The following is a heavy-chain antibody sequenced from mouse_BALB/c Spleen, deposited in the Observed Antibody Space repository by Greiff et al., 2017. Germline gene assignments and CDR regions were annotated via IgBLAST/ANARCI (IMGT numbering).Heavy chain of an antibody. CDR3: AKGSYGSYAFAY. CDR1: GYTFSSYW. Sequence: VQLQQSGAELMKPGASVKISCKATGYTFSSYWIEWVKQRPGHGLEWIGEILPGSGSTNYNEKFKGKATFTADTSSNTAYMQLSSLTSEDSAVYYCAKGSYGSYAFAYWGEGTLVTVSA. CDR2: ILPGSGST. V-gene: IGHV1-9*01. J-gene: IGHJ3*01. D-gene: IGHD2-1*01.